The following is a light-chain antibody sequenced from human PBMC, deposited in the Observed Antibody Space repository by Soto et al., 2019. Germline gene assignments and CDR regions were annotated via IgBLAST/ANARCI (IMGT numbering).Light chain of an antibody. CDR3: AAWDDSLSGVV. V-gene: IGLV1-47*01. CDR1: SSNIGSNY. Sequence: QSVLTQPPSASGTPGQRVTISCSGSSSNIGSNYVYWYQQLPGTAPKLLIYRNNQRPSGVPDRFSGSKSGTSASPAISGLRYEEEADDYCAAWDDSLSGVVFGGGTKLTVL. J-gene: IGLJ2*01. CDR2: RNN.